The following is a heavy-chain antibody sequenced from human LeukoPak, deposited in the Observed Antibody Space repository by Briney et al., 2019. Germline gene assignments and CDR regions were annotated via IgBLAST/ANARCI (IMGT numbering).Heavy chain of an antibody. CDR2: INPNSGGT. CDR3: ARVRSGSYYGVLYY. J-gene: IGHJ4*02. Sequence: GASVKVSRKASGYTFTGYYMHWVRQAPGQGLEWMGWINPNSGGTNYAQKFQGRVTMTRDTSISTAYMELSRLRSDDTAVYYCARVRSGSYYGVLYYWGQGTLVTVSS. V-gene: IGHV1-2*02. D-gene: IGHD1-26*01. CDR1: GYTFTGYY.